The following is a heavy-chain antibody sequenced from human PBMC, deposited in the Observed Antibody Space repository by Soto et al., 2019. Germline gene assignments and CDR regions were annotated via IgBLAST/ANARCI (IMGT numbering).Heavy chain of an antibody. CDR3: ARVRGGGSYRVEYFQH. J-gene: IGHJ1*01. D-gene: IGHD1-26*01. CDR1: GGTFSSYA. V-gene: IGHV1-69*13. CDR2: IIPIFGTA. Sequence: SVKVSCKASGGTFSSYAISWVRQAPGQGLEWMGGIIPIFGTANYAQKFQGRVTITADESTSTAYMELSSLRSEDTAVYYCARVRGGGSYRVEYFQHWGQGTLVTVSS.